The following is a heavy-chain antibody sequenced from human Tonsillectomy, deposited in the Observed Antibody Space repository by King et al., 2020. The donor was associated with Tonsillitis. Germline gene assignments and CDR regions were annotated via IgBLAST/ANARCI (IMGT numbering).Heavy chain of an antibody. J-gene: IGHJ4*02. D-gene: IGHD5-12*01. CDR3: ARDLGYDYRENPIFAY. Sequence: QLVQSGGGVVQPGRSLRLSCAASGFTFSSYAMHWVRQAPGKGLEWVAVISYDGSNKYYADSVKGRFTISRDNSKNTLYLQMNSLRAEDTAVYYCARDLGYDYRENPIFAYWGQGTLVTVSS. CDR1: GFTFSSYA. V-gene: IGHV3-30*04. CDR2: ISYDGSNK.